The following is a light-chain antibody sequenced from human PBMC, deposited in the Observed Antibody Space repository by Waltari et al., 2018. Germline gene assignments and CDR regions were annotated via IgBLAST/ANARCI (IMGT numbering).Light chain of an antibody. V-gene: IGLV3-27*01. J-gene: IGLJ1*01. CDR3: YSAADNNLGV. Sequence: SYELTQPSSVSVSPGQTARITCSGDVLAKKYARWFQQKPGQAPVLVIYKDSERPSGIPGRFSGSSSGTTVTLTISGAQVEDEADYYCYSAADNNLGVFGIGTKVTVL. CDR1: VLAKKY. CDR2: KDS.